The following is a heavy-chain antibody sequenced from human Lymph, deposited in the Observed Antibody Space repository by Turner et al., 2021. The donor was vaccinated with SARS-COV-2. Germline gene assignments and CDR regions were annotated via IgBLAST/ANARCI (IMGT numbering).Heavy chain of an antibody. D-gene: IGHD3-3*01. V-gene: IGHV1-2*02. J-gene: IGHJ6*02. Sequence: QVQLVQSGAEVKNPGASVKVSCKASGYTFTGHYMHWVRQAPGQGIEWMGWINPNSGGTNYAQKFQGRVTMTRDTSISTAYMELSRLRSDDTAVYYCARDVERYNDFWSGYSGGYGLDVWGQGTTVTVSS. CDR2: INPNSGGT. CDR1: GYTFTGHY. CDR3: ARDVERYNDFWSGYSGGYGLDV.